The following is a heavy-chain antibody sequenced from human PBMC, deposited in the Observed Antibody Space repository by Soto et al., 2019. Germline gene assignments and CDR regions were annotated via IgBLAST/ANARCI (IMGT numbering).Heavy chain of an antibody. Sequence: ASVKVSCKASGYTFTSYDINWVRQATGQGLEWMGWMNPNSGNTGYAQKFQGRVTMTRNTSISTAYMELSSLRSEDTAVYYCARGRITMVRGRHYYYYYMDVWGKGTTVTVSS. V-gene: IGHV1-8*01. D-gene: IGHD3-10*01. CDR3: ARGRITMVRGRHYYYYYMDV. CDR1: GYTFTSYD. CDR2: MNPNSGNT. J-gene: IGHJ6*03.